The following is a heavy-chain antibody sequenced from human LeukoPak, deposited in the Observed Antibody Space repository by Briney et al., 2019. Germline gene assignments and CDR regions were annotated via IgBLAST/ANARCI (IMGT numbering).Heavy chain of an antibody. CDR3: ARRPDTVVEVDS. V-gene: IGHV3-23*01. CDR1: GFTFSTYA. D-gene: IGHD5-18*01. J-gene: IGHJ4*02. Sequence: GGSLRPSCAASGFTFSTYAMSWVRQAPGKGLEWVSAISGSGSNTYYADSVKGRFTISRDNSKNTLFLQMNSLRAEDTAIYFCARRPDTVVEVDSWGQGTLVTVSS. CDR2: ISGSGSNT.